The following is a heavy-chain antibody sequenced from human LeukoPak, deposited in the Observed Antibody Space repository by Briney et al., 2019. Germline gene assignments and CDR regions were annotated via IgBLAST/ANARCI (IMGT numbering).Heavy chain of an antibody. CDR1: GFTFSSYS. V-gene: IGHV3-21*04. D-gene: IGHD5-12*01. J-gene: IGHJ4*02. CDR2: ISSSSSYI. CDR3: AKGAYDYVEIAYFDY. Sequence: GGPLRLSCAASGFTFSSYSMNWVRQAPGKGLEWVSSISSSSSYIYYADSVKGRFTISRDNAKNSLYLQMNSLRAEDTAVYYCAKGAYDYVEIAYFDYWGQGSLVTVSS.